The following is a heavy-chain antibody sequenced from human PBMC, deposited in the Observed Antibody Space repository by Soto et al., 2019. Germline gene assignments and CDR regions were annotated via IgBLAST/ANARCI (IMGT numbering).Heavy chain of an antibody. CDR2: ISGSGGST. CDR1: GFTFSSYA. Sequence: SGGSLRLSCAASGFTFSSYAMSWVRQAPGKGLEWVSAISGSGGSTYYADSVKGRFTISRDNSKNTLYLQMNSLRAEDTAVYYCAKDQGVVVPAAMDYWGQGTLVTVSS. D-gene: IGHD2-2*01. CDR3: AKDQGVVVPAAMDY. V-gene: IGHV3-23*01. J-gene: IGHJ4*02.